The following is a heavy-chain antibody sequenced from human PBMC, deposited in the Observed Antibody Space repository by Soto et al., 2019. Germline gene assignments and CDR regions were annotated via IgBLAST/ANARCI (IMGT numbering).Heavy chain of an antibody. J-gene: IGHJ4*02. Sequence: SETLSLTCAVYGGSFSGYYWSWIRQPPGKGLEWIGEINHSGSTNYNPSLKSRVTISVDMSKNKFSLKLSSVTAADTAVYYCARHPWFGAYYFDYWGQGILVTVSS. CDR3: ARHPWFGAYYFDY. D-gene: IGHD3-10*01. CDR1: GGSFSGYY. V-gene: IGHV4-34*01. CDR2: INHSGST.